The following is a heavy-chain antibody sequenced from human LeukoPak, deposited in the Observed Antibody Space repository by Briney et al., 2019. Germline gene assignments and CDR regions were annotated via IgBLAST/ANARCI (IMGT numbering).Heavy chain of an antibody. CDR1: GGSIRSNYY. J-gene: IGHJ6*04. CDR3: ARGLPDV. CDR2: IYYSGNS. V-gene: IGHV4-39*07. Sequence: SETLSLTCTVSGGSIRSNYYWGWIRQPPGKGLEWIGSIYYSGNSYYNPSLKSRVTISVDTSKNQFSLKLSSVTAADTAVYYCARGLPDVWGKGTTVTVSS.